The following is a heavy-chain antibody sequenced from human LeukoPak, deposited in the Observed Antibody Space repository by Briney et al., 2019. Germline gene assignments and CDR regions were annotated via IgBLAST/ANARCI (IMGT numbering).Heavy chain of an antibody. V-gene: IGHV3-21*01. Sequence: PGGSLRLSCAASGFTFSNYGMAWVRQAPGKGLEWVSSISSSSIYKYYADSVKGRFTISRDNAKKSLYLQMNSLRAEDTAVYYCARDSGEYYYDSSGYYGGFDYWGQGTLVTVSS. CDR3: ARDSGEYYYDSSGYYGGFDY. CDR2: ISSSSIYK. J-gene: IGHJ4*02. D-gene: IGHD3-22*01. CDR1: GFTFSNYG.